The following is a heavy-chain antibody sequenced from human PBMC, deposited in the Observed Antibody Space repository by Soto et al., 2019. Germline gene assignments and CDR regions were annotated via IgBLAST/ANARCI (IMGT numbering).Heavy chain of an antibody. Sequence: GGSLRLSCAASGFTLTSYWMSWVRQAPGKGLEWVANMNQDGSERYYVDSVKGRFTISRDNAKNSLYLQMNSLRPEDTAVYYCAREEYDYWNDYKRYFDYWGQGALVTVSA. J-gene: IGHJ4*02. D-gene: IGHD3-3*01. CDR2: MNQDGSER. CDR3: AREEYDYWNDYKRYFDY. CDR1: GFTLTSYW. V-gene: IGHV3-7*01.